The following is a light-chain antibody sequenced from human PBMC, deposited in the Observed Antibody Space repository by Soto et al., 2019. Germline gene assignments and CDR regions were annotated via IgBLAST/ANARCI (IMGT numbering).Light chain of an antibody. J-gene: IGLJ2*01. CDR3: SSHTNSNTRI. CDR1: SSDVGGYNY. V-gene: IGLV2-14*01. Sequence: QSALTQPASVSGSLGQSITISCTGSSSDVGGYNYVSWYQQHPGKAPKIMIYEVSNRPSGVSNRFSGSKSGNTASLTISGLQAEDEADYYCSSHTNSNTRIFGGGTKLTVL. CDR2: EVS.